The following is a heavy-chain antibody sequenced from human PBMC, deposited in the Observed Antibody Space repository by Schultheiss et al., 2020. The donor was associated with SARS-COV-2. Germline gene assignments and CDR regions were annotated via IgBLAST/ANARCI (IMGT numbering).Heavy chain of an antibody. CDR1: GASISGYH. CDR2: VFFTGST. V-gene: IGHV4-59*12. J-gene: IGHJ3*02. Sequence: SETLSLTCTVSGASISGYHWSWMRQPPGKGLEWVGHVFFTGSTDHNPSLKSRVFMSVDTSKNQFSLKLSSVTAADTAVYYCARGGEWSSSWYAFDIWGQGTMVTVSS. D-gene: IGHD6-13*01. CDR3: ARGGEWSSSWYAFDI.